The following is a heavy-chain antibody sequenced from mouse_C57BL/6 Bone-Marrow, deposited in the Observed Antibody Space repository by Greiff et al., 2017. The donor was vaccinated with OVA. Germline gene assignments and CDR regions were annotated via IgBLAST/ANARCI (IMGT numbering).Heavy chain of an antibody. CDR1: GYTFTSYW. CDR2: IDPSDSYT. V-gene: IGHV1-59*01. CDR3: ARRIPGGY. J-gene: IGHJ2*01. Sequence: QVQLQQPGAELVRPGTSVKLSCKASGYTFTSYWMHWVKQRPGQGLEWIGVIDPSDSYTNYNQKFKGKATLTVDTSSSTAYMQLSSLTSEDSAVYYCARRIPGGYWGQGTTLTVSS. D-gene: IGHD1-1*02.